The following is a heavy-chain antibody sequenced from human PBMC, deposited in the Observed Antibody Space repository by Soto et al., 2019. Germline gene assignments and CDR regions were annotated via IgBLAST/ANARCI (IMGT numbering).Heavy chain of an antibody. J-gene: IGHJ4*02. CDR1: GYTLTSYG. D-gene: IGHD6-19*01. CDR3: PRDGIAVAATLPKHFDY. V-gene: IGHV1-18*01. CDR2: ISAYNGNT. Sequence: QVQLVQSGAEVKKPGASVKVSCKACGYTLTSYGISWVRQAPGQGLEWMGWISAYNGNTKYAQKLQGRVTMTTDTSTSTAIMELRSLRSDDTAVYYCPRDGIAVAATLPKHFDYWGQGTLVTVSS.